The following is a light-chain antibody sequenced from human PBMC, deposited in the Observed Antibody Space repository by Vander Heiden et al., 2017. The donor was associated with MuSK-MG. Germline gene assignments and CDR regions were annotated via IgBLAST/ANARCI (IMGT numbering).Light chain of an antibody. V-gene: IGKV1-33*01. CDR1: QDISNY. CDR3: KHQRA. J-gene: IGKJ3*01. Sequence: IQVTQSPSSLSASVGDRVTITCQASQDISNYLNWYQQISGKAPKLLIYDASNLATGVPARFSGSGSAIDFTFTISSLQPEDVAKYDGKHQRAFGHGTKLDIK. CDR2: DAS.